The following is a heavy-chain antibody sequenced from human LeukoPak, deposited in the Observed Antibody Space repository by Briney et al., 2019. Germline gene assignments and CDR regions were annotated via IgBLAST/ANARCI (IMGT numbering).Heavy chain of an antibody. J-gene: IGHJ4*02. CDR3: ARVGDYVWGSYRR. D-gene: IGHD3-16*02. CDR1: GYTFTGYF. Sequence: ASVKVSCKASGYTFTGYFIHWVRQAPGQGLEWMGWIHPNSGGTYYAQKFPGRVTMTRDTSISTAYMELNSLRSDDTAVYYCARVGDYVWGSYRRWGQGTLVTVSS. CDR2: IHPNSGGT. V-gene: IGHV1-2*02.